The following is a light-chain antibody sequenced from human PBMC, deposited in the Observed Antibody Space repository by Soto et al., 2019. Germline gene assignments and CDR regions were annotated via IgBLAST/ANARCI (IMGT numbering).Light chain of an antibody. CDR1: QSVLYSSDNKNY. V-gene: IGKV4-1*01. J-gene: IGKJ1*01. Sequence: DIVMTQSPDSLAVSLGERATINCKSSQSVLYSSDNKNYLAWYQQKPGQSPKSLIYWASTRKSGVPDRFSGSGSGTDFTLTISSLQAEDVAVYYCQQYYHTPWTFDQGTKVEIK. CDR3: QQYYHTPWT. CDR2: WAS.